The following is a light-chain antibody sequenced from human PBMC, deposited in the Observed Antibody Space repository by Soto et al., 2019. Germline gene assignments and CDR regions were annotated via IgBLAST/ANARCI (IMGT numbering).Light chain of an antibody. J-gene: IGKJ2*01. CDR1: QSVDSSY. Sequence: EVVLTQSPGALSMSPGERATLSCRASQSVDSSYFAWYQQRPGQAPRLLISETSTRATGIPDRFSGSGSGTDFTLTVSRLEPEDFAVYSCQQYNNWPPYTFGQGTKLEIK. V-gene: IGKV3-20*01. CDR2: ETS. CDR3: QQYNNWPPYT.